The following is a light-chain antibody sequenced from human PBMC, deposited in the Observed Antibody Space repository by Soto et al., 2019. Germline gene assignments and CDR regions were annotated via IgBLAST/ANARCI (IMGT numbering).Light chain of an antibody. Sequence: DIVMTQSPLSLPVTPGEPASISCRSSQSLLHSNGYNYLDWYLQKPGQSPQLLIYLGSNRVSGVPDSFSGSGTGTNFTLKISRVEAEDVRVYYCMQALQTPRTFRQVTQVEIK. CDR3: MQALQTPRT. CDR2: LGS. CDR1: QSLLHSNGYNY. V-gene: IGKV2-28*01. J-gene: IGKJ1*01.